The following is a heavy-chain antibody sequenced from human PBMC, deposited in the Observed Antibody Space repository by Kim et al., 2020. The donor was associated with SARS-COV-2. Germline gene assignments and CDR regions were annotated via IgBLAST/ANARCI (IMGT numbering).Heavy chain of an antibody. CDR2: ISSSSSTI. Sequence: GGSLRLSCAASGFTFSSYSMNWVRQAPGKGLEWVSYISSSSSTIYFDDSVKGRFTISRDNAKNSLYLQMNSLKDEDTAVYYCARDQGWPDSSGYSDYYYYGMVVWGRGTTVAVSS. CDR1: GFTFSSYS. CDR3: ARDQGWPDSSGYSDYYYYGMVV. V-gene: IGHV3-48*02. J-gene: IGHJ6*02. D-gene: IGHD3-22*01.